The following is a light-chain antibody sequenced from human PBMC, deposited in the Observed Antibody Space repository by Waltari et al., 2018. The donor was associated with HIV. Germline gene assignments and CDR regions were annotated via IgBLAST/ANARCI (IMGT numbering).Light chain of an antibody. CDR1: QGVSRY. V-gene: IGKV1-39*01. Sequence: IRVTQSPPSLSASVGDRVNIICRTSQGVSRYLSWYQQKPGKAPKLLIYGASNLQSGVPSRFSGSGSATDFSLTISNLQPEDFATYFCQHNYNNPRTFGQGTRLEIK. CDR2: GAS. J-gene: IGKJ2*01. CDR3: QHNYNNPRT.